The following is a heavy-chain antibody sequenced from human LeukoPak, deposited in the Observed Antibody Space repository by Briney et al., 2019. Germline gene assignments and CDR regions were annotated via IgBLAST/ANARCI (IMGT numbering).Heavy chain of an antibody. V-gene: IGHV3-72*01. J-gene: IGHJ4*02. CDR2: IRNKANGYTT. CDR1: GFTFSDHY. Sequence: GGSLRLSCAASGFTFSDHYMDWVRQAPGKGLEWVCRIRNKANGYTTEYAASVKGRFTISRDDPQNSLYLQMNSLKTEDTAVYFCARGGSWWPLDYWGQGTLVTVSS. D-gene: IGHD3-10*01. CDR3: ARGGSWWPLDY.